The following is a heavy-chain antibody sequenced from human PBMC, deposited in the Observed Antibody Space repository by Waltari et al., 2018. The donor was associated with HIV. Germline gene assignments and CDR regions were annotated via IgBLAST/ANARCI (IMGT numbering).Heavy chain of an antibody. V-gene: IGHV3-21*01. Sequence: EVQLVESGGGLVKPGGSLRLSCVVPGFTFNTFSMKWVRQAPGKGLEWVSSISSTSSFIYYADSVKGRFTISRDNGKNSLYLQINNLRVEDMAVYYCASEDFWSGPHNWGQGTLVTVSS. J-gene: IGHJ4*02. CDR3: ASEDFWSGPHN. CDR2: ISSTSSFI. D-gene: IGHD3-3*01. CDR1: GFTFNTFS.